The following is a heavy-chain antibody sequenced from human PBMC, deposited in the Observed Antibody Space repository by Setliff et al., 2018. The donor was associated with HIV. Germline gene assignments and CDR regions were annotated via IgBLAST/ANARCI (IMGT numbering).Heavy chain of an antibody. CDR3: AKKGNGDYHFDY. Sequence: SETLSLTCTVSGDSISSGSHYWGWIRQSPGKGLEWIGHIYYSGSIYYNPSLKSRVTMSVDTSKNQFSLKLSSVTAVDTAVYYCAKKGNGDYHFDYWGQGTLVTVSS. CDR2: IYYSGSI. V-gene: IGHV4-28*05. J-gene: IGHJ4*02. CDR1: GDSISSGSHY. D-gene: IGHD4-17*01.